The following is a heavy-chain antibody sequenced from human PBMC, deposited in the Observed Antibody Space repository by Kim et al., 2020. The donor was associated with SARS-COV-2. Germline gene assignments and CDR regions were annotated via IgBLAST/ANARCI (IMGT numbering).Heavy chain of an antibody. CDR2: ISSDASIT. J-gene: IGHJ4*02. CDR1: GFTFSSYW. V-gene: IGHV3-74*01. CDR3: AREYHTGLGSYLY. D-gene: IGHD3-10*01. Sequence: GGSLRLSCAASGFTFSSYWMHWVRQVPGKGLVWVSHISSDASITAYADSVKGRFTISRDNAKSTLYLQMSGLRAEDTAVYYCAREYHTGLGSYLYWGQGTLVTVSS.